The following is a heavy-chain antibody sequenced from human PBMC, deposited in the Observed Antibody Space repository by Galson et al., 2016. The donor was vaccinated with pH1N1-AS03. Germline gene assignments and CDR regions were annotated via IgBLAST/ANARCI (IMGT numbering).Heavy chain of an antibody. CDR1: GLTFSTHW. Sequence: SLRLSCAASGLTFSTHWMSWVRQAPGKGLEWVANITQDGSKQYYVDSVKGRFTISRDNAKKSLYLQMNSLRAEDTAVYYCARAPVVAGAPDYNYGMAVWGQGTTVTVSS. D-gene: IGHD2-2*01. V-gene: IGHV3-7*04. CDR3: ARAPVVAGAPDYNYGMAV. CDR2: ITQDGSKQ. J-gene: IGHJ6*02.